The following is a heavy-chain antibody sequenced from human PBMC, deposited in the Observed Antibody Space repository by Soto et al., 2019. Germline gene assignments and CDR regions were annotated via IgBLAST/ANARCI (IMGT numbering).Heavy chain of an antibody. V-gene: IGHV3-74*01. CDR1: GSTFSNDW. J-gene: IGHJ6*02. CDR2: INSDGSST. CDR3: ARDRSYSLDV. Sequence: EVQLVESGGGLLQPGGSLRLSCAVSGSTFSNDWMHWVRQAPGKGLVWVSHINSDGSSTNYADFVKGRFTIARDNAKNTVNLQKHSVRAEDTDVYYCARDRSYSLDVWGPGTTVTVSS.